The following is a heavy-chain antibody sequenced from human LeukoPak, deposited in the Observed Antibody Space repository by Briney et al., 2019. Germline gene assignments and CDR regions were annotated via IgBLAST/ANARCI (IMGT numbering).Heavy chain of an antibody. CDR1: GSSISSGDYH. D-gene: IGHD3-22*01. J-gene: IGHJ4*02. Sequence: SETLSLTCTVSGSSISSGDYHWSWIRQPPGKGLEWIGEMYLSGTTHSNPSVKSRVTISIDKSKNQFFLNLSSVTAADTAVYYCAGLVGRYSSGLYYYYFDYWGQGTLVTVSS. CDR2: MYLSGTT. CDR3: AGLVGRYSSGLYYYYFDY. V-gene: IGHV4-39*07.